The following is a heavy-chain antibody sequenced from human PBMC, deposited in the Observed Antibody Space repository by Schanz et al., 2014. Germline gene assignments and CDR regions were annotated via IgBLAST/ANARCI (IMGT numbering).Heavy chain of an antibody. D-gene: IGHD6-13*01. J-gene: IGHJ4*02. Sequence: EVQLVQSGGGLVQPGGSLRLSCAASGFTFSSYWMHWVRQVPGKGLVWVSRMKSDGSSTSYADSVKGRFTISRDNAKRSLFLQMNSLRVEDTAVYFCVSQTGSPNYWGQGTLVTVSS. CDR1: GFTFSSYW. V-gene: IGHV3-74*01. CDR3: VSQTGSPNY. CDR2: MKSDGSST.